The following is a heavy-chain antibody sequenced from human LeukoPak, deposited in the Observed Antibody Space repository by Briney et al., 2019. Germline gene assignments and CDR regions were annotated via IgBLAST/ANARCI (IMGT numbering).Heavy chain of an antibody. CDR1: GVTLSSNY. Sequence: GGSLRLSCAASGVTLSSNYMSWVRQAPGKGLEWVSVIYSGGSTYYGDPVKGRFTISRDKSKNTLYLQMNSLRAEDTAVYYCARVDYGDYGFDYWGQGTLVTVSS. CDR3: ARVDYGDYGFDY. CDR2: IYSGGST. V-gene: IGHV3-66*01. D-gene: IGHD4-17*01. J-gene: IGHJ4*02.